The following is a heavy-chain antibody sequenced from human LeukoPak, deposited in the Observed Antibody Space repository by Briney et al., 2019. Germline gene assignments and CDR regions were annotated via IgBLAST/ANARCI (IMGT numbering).Heavy chain of an antibody. D-gene: IGHD1-26*01. J-gene: IGHJ4*02. CDR3: ARSYSGRLFFDY. Sequence: GASVKVSCKASGGTFSSYAISWVRQAPGQGLEWMGGIIPIFGTANYAQKFQGRVTITRDTSANTTYMELSGLRSEDTVMYYCARSYSGRLFFDYWGQGTLVTVSS. V-gene: IGHV1-69*05. CDR1: GGTFSSYA. CDR2: IIPIFGTA.